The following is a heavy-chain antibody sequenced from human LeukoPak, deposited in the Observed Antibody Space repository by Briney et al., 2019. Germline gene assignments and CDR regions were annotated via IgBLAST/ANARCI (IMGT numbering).Heavy chain of an antibody. CDR3: ASNRAYNDY. J-gene: IGHJ4*02. D-gene: IGHD1-14*01. Sequence: GGSLRLSCAASGFTFTNYEMTWVRQAPGKGLEWVSYISSSGTTIYYADSVKGRFTISRDNAKNSLYLQMNSLRAEDTAVYYCASNRAYNDYWGQGTLVTVSS. CDR2: ISSSGTTI. V-gene: IGHV3-48*03. CDR1: GFTFTNYE.